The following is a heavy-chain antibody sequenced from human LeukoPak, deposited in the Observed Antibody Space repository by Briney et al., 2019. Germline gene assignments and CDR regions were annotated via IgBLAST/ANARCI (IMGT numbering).Heavy chain of an antibody. D-gene: IGHD3-22*01. Sequence: SGTLSLTCAVSGGSISSSNWWSWVRQPPGKGLEWIGEIYHSGSTNYNPSLKSRVTISVDKSKNQFSLKLSSVTAADTAVYYCASLKGLFDYFDYWGQGILVTVFS. V-gene: IGHV4-4*02. CDR2: IYHSGST. CDR1: GGSISSSNW. J-gene: IGHJ4*02. CDR3: ASLKGLFDYFDY.